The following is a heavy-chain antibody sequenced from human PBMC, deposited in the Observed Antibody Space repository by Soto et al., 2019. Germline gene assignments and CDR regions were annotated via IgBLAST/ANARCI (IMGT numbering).Heavy chain of an antibody. CDR1: GGSISSGGYY. CDR2: IYYSGST. CDR3: ARGITYYYDSSGYRPGLPYYFDY. J-gene: IGHJ4*01. V-gene: IGHV4-31*03. Sequence: PSETLSLTCTVSGGSISSGGYYWSWIRQHPGKGLEWIGYIYYSGSTYYNPSLKSRVTISVDTSKNQFSLKLSSVTAADTAVHYCARGITYYYDSSGYRPGLPYYFDYLGQGTLVTVSS. D-gene: IGHD3-22*01.